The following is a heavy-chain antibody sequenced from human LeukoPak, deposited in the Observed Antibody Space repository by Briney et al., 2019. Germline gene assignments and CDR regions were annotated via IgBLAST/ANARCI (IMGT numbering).Heavy chain of an antibody. CDR1: GFTFSSYA. D-gene: IGHD1-26*01. J-gene: IGHJ4*02. Sequence: GRSLRLSCAASGFTFSSYAMHWVRQAPGKGLEWVSAISGSGGSTYYADSVKGRFTISRDNSKNTLYLQMNSLRAEDTAVYYCAKVITSGSYHFDYWGQGTLVTVSS. V-gene: IGHV3-23*01. CDR3: AKVITSGSYHFDY. CDR2: ISGSGGST.